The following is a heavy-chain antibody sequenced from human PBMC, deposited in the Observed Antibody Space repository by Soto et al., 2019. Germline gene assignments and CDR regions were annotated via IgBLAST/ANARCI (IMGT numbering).Heavy chain of an antibody. Sequence: QLQLQESGPGLVKPSETLSLTCTVSGGSISSSTYYWGWIRQPPGTGLEWIGRIYYSGSTYYNPSLKSRVTSSVYTSDNLFAVQLCSVPAADTAVFYWANWYGGYVCYWGQGTLVTVSS. J-gene: IGHJ4*02. CDR3: ANWYGGYVCY. CDR1: GGSISSSTYY. D-gene: IGHD4-17*01. V-gene: IGHV4-39*01. CDR2: IYYSGST.